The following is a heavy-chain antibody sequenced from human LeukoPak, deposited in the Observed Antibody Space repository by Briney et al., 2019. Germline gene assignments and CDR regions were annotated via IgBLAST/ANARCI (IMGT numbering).Heavy chain of an antibody. V-gene: IGHV4-34*01. Sequence: SETLSLTCAVYGGSFSGYYWSWIRQPPGKGLEWIGEINHSGSTNYNPSLKSRVTISVDTSKSQFSLKVTSVTAADAAVYYCARAGFYASVNQYYYYYYMDVWGTGTTVTVSS. J-gene: IGHJ6*03. CDR2: INHSGST. D-gene: IGHD2/OR15-2a*01. CDR1: GGSFSGYY. CDR3: ARAGFYASVNQYYYYYYMDV.